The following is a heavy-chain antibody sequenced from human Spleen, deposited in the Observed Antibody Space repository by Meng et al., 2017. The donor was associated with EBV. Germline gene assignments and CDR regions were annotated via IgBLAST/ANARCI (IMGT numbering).Heavy chain of an antibody. Sequence: QLRLREAGPGLVKPSETLSLICTVSGGSISRGSYYWGWIRQPPGKGLEWIGNIYYTGSTFYNPSLKSRVTISVDTSKNHFSLKLSSVTAADTAVYYCARTPLYNWGAWGQGTLVTVSS. CDR1: GGSISRGSYY. J-gene: IGHJ1*01. CDR3: ARTPLYNWGA. V-gene: IGHV4-39*02. D-gene: IGHD7-27*01. CDR2: IYYTGST.